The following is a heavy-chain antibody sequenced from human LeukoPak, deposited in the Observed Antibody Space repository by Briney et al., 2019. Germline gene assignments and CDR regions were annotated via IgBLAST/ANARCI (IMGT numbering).Heavy chain of an antibody. CDR1: GYTFTGYY. D-gene: IGHD2-15*01. CDR2: ISAYNGNT. J-gene: IGHJ4*02. Sequence: VKVSCKASGYTFTGYYVHWVRQAPGQGLEWMGWISAYNGNTNYAQKLQGRVTMTTDTSTSTAYMELRSLRSDDTAVYYCARVPPRYCSGGSCYALFDYWGQGTLVTVSS. V-gene: IGHV1-18*04. CDR3: ARVPPRYCSGGSCYALFDY.